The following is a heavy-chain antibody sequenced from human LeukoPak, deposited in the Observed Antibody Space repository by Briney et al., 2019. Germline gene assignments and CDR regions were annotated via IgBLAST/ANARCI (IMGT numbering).Heavy chain of an antibody. Sequence: GASVKVSCKASGYTFSAYYIQWVRQAPGQGLEWMGWINPNSGGTNYAQKFQGWVTMTTDTSTSTAYMELRRLRSDDTAVYYCARFASVAHFDNWGQGTLVTVSS. CDR3: ARFASVAHFDN. V-gene: IGHV1-2*04. CDR1: GYTFSAYY. J-gene: IGHJ4*02. D-gene: IGHD5-12*01. CDR2: INPNSGGT.